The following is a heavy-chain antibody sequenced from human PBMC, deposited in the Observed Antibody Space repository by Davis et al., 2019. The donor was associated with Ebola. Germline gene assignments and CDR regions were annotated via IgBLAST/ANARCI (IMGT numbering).Heavy chain of an antibody. Sequence: ASVKVSCNASGYTFTSYDINWVRQATGQGLEWMGWMNPNSGNTGYAQKFQGRVTMTRNTSISTAYMEVSSLRSEDTAVYYCARAPTWSQINYYCFDYWGQGTLVTVSS. CDR2: MNPNSGNT. CDR1: GYTFTSYD. D-gene: IGHD3-10*01. CDR3: ARAPTWSQINYYCFDY. J-gene: IGHJ4*02. V-gene: IGHV1-8*01.